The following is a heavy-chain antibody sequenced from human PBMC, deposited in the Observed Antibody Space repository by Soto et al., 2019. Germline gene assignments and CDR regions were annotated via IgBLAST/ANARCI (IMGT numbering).Heavy chain of an antibody. V-gene: IGHV4-39*01. CDR1: GGSISYSSYF. CDR2: IYYSGST. CDR3: ARRGVSSYYSNY. Sequence: PSETLSLTCTVSGGSISYSSYFWDWIRQPPGKGLEWIGNIYYSGSTYYNLSLKSRVTISVDTSKNQFSLKLSSVTAADTAVYYCARRGVSSYYSNYWGLGTLVTVSS. D-gene: IGHD2-15*01. J-gene: IGHJ4*02.